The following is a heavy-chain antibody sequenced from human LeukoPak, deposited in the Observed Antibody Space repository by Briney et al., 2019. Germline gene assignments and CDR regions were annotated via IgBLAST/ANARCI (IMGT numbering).Heavy chain of an antibody. CDR1: VYTFTIYD. CDR3: ARGAWTSSFDY. V-gene: IGHV1-8*01. D-gene: IGHD6-6*01. CDR2: VNPNSGNT. Sequence: ASVTVSCKASVYTFTIYDVNWVRQATGQGLEWMGWVNPNSGNTAYAQNFQGRVTMTRDTSINTAYMELSSLRSEDTAVYYCARGAWTSSFDYWGQGTLVTVSS. J-gene: IGHJ4*02.